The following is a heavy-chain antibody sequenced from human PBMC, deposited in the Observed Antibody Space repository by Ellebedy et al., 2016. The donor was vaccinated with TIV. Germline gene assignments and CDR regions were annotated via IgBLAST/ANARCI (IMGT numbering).Heavy chain of an antibody. CDR3: ARSDYGGNSFLSSRIDALDV. V-gene: IGHV1-58*01. Sequence: ASVKVSCKASGFTFTSSAVQWVRQARGQRLEWIGWIVVGSGNTNYAQKFQGRVTMTTDTSTSTAYMELRSLRSEDTAVYYCARSDYGGNSFLSSRIDALDVWGQGTMVSVSS. CDR1: GFTFTSSA. J-gene: IGHJ3*01. D-gene: IGHD4-23*01. CDR2: IVVGSGNT.